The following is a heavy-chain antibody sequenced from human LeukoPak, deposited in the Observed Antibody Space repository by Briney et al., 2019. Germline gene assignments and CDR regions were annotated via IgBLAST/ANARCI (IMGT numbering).Heavy chain of an antibody. D-gene: IGHD3-10*01. CDR3: ARVPKTSGSYDY. CDR2: INPNSGGT. CDR1: GYTFTGYY. V-gene: IGHV1-2*02. Sequence: GASVKVSCKASGYTFTGYYMHWVRQAPGQGLEWMGWINPNSGGTKYAQKFQGRVTMTRDTSISTAYMELSRLRSDDTAVYYCARVPKTSGSYDYWGQGTLVTVSS. J-gene: IGHJ4*02.